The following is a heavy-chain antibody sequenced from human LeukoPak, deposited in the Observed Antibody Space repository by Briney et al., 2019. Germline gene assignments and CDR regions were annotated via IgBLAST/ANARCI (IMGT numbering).Heavy chain of an antibody. CDR1: GFTFSSYA. CDR3: AREGNWNYRYFDY. J-gene: IGHJ4*02. CDR2: ISSNGGST. V-gene: IGHV3-64*01. D-gene: IGHD1-7*01. Sequence: GGSLRLSCAASGFTFSSYAMHWVRQAPGKGLEYVSAISSNGGSTYYANSVKGRFTISRDNSKNTLYLQMGSLRAEDMAVYYCAREGNWNYRYFDYRGQGTLVTVSS.